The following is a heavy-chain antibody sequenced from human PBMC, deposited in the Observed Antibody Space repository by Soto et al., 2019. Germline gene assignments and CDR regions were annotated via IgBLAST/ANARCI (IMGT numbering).Heavy chain of an antibody. CDR3: ARVRYRNVIHA. Sequence: QEQLVQSEPDVKKPGASVTVSCKASGYTFSDYYIHWVRQAPGQGLEWMGWIDPRNGGTKYAQKFQERFSMTTDRSTSTASMELRRLRSDDTAVFFCARVRYRNVIHAWGQGTLVTVSS. V-gene: IGHV1-2*02. CDR2: IDPRNGGT. CDR1: GYTFSDYY. D-gene: IGHD2-2*01. J-gene: IGHJ4*02.